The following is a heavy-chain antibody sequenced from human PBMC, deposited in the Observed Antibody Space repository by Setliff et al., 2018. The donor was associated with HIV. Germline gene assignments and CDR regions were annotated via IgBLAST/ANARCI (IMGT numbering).Heavy chain of an antibody. D-gene: IGHD2-8*01. Sequence: SETLSLTCTVSGGSISSGGYYWSWVRQHPGKGLEWIGYIYYSGSTYYNPSLESRVTISVDTSKNHSSLKLSSVTAADTAVYYCASGFVLRPFFRGGMDVWGQGTTVTVSS. CDR1: GGSISSGGYY. CDR2: IYYSGST. J-gene: IGHJ6*02. CDR3: ASGFVLRPFFRGGMDV. V-gene: IGHV4-31*03.